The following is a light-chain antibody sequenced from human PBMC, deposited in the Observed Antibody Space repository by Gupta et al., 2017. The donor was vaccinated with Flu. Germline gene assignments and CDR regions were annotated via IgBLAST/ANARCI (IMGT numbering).Light chain of an antibody. J-gene: IGKJ1*01. V-gene: IGKV2-28*01. Sequence: DIVMTQSPLSLAVTPGEPASISCRSSQSLLYSNGYNYVNWYLQKPGQSPQLLIHLGSNRASGVPDRFSGSGSGTYFTLKISRVEAEDVGIYCCRQPLNSPWTFGQGTKVEIK. CDR3: RQPLNSPWT. CDR2: LGS. CDR1: QSLLYSNGYNY.